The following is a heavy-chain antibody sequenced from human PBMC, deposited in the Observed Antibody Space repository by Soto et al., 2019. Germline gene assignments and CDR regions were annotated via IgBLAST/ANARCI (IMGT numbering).Heavy chain of an antibody. J-gene: IGHJ1*01. CDR1: GYTFTSYG. Sequence: QVQLVQSGAEVKKPGASVKVSCKASGYTFTSYGISWVRQAPGQGLEWMGWISAYNGNTNYAQKLQGRVTMTTDTSTSTAYMELRSLRSDDTAVYYCARAPYGDYWVVWAEYFQHWGQGTLVTVSS. CDR2: ISAYNGNT. V-gene: IGHV1-18*01. CDR3: ARAPYGDYWVVWAEYFQH. D-gene: IGHD4-17*01.